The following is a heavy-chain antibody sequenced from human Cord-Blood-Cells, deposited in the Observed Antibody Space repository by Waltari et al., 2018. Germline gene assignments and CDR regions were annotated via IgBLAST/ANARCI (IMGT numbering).Heavy chain of an antibody. CDR1: GYNFSSNH. CDR2: IYSGGST. J-gene: IGHJ4*02. D-gene: IGHD7-27*01. CDR3: ARDLGDY. V-gene: IGHV3-53*04. Sequence: EVQLVESGGGVVQHGGSLRLSCAASGYNFSSNHMSWVRQAPGKGWEWVSVIYSGGSTYYADSVKGRFTISRHNSKNTLYLQMNSLRAEDTAVYYCARDLGDYWGQGTLVTVSS.